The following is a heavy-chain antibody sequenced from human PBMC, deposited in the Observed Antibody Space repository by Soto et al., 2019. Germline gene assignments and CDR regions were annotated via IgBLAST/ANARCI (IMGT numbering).Heavy chain of an antibody. CDR2: IYYSGST. CDR1: GGSISSGDYY. J-gene: IGHJ5*02. CDR3: ARDIGVLVPAATRVNWFDP. V-gene: IGHV4-30-4*01. Sequence: QVQLQESGPGLVKPSQTLSLTCTVSGGSISSGDYYWSWIRQPPGKGLEWIGYIYYSGSTYYNPSLKRRVTISVDTSKNQFSLKLSSVTAADTAVYYCARDIGVLVPAATRVNWFDPWGQGTLVTVSS. D-gene: IGHD2-2*01.